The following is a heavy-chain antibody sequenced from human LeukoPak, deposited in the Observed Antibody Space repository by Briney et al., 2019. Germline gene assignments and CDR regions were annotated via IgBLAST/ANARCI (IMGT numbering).Heavy chain of an antibody. CDR3: AREDALWFGELLFDAFDI. J-gene: IGHJ3*02. V-gene: IGHV1-8*01. D-gene: IGHD3-10*01. CDR2: MNPNSGNT. CDR1: GYTFTSYD. Sequence: GASVKVSCKASGYTFTSYDINWVRQATGQGLEWMGWMNPNSGNTGYAQKFQGRVTMTRNTSISTAYVELSSLRSEDTAVYYCAREDALWFGELLFDAFDIWGQGTMVTVSS.